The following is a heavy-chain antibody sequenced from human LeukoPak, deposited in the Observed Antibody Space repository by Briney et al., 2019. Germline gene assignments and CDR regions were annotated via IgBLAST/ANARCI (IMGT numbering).Heavy chain of an antibody. Sequence: GGSLRLSCAASGFTFSSYAMHWVRQAPGKGLEWVAVISYDGSNKYYADSVKGRFTISRDNSKNTLYLQMSSLRAEDTAVYYCARDYLMGGTTGKAFDIWGQGTMVTIAS. V-gene: IGHV3-30*04. CDR3: ARDYLMGGTTGKAFDI. J-gene: IGHJ3*02. CDR2: ISYDGSNK. D-gene: IGHD1-26*01. CDR1: GFTFSSYA.